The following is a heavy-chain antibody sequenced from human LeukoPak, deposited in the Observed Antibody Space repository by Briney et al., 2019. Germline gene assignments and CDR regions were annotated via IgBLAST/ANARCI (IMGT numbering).Heavy chain of an antibody. D-gene: IGHD3-10*01. CDR3: AKDHSPWFT. V-gene: IGHV3-30*18. J-gene: IGHJ4*02. CDR1: GFTFSSYG. Sequence: PGGSLRLSCAASGFTFSSYGMHWVRQAPGKGLEWVAVISYDGSNKYYADSVKGRFTISRDNSKNTLYLQMNSLRAEDTAVYYCAKDHSPWFTWGQGTLVTVSS. CDR2: ISYDGSNK.